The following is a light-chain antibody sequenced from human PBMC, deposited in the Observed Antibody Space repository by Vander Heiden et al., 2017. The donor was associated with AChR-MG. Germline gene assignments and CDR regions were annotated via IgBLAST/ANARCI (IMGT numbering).Light chain of an antibody. CDR3: AAWDDRLNGYV. Sequence: QSVLTQPPSASGTPGPRVTISCSGSSSNIGGNTVSWYHQLPGTAPKLLIYSSNQRPSGVPDRFSGSKSGTSASLAISGLQSEDEADYYCAAWDDRLNGYVFGTGTKVTVL. CDR2: SSN. J-gene: IGLJ1*01. V-gene: IGLV1-44*01. CDR1: SSNIGGNT.